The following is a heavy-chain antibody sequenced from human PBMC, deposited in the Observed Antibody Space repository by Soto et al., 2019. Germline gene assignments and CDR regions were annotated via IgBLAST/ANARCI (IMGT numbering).Heavy chain of an antibody. V-gene: IGHV3-23*01. CDR3: ARRSSGWYFDY. CDR2: ISGSGGST. D-gene: IGHD6-19*01. Sequence: EVQLLESGGGLVQPGGSLRLSCAASGFTFSSYAMSWVRQAPGKGLEWVSVISGSGGSTYYADSVKGRFTISRDNSKTTLYLQMNSLRAEDTAVYYCARRSSGWYFDYWGQGTLVTVSS. J-gene: IGHJ4*02. CDR1: GFTFSSYA.